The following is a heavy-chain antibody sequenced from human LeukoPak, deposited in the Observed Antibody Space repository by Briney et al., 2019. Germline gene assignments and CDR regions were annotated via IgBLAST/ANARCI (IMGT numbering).Heavy chain of an antibody. J-gene: IGHJ6*02. Sequence: GGSLRLSCAASGFTFSSYAMHWVRQAPGKGLEWVAVISYDGSNKYYADSVKGRFTISRDNSKNTLYLQMNSLRAEDTAVYYCASAWRYCSGGSCYVYYYYYGMDVWGQGTTVTVSS. CDR1: GFTFSSYA. CDR3: ASAWRYCSGGSCYVYYYYYGMDV. V-gene: IGHV3-30-3*01. D-gene: IGHD2-15*01. CDR2: ISYDGSNK.